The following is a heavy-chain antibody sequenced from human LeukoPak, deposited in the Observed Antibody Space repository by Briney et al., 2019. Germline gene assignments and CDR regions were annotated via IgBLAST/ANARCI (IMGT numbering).Heavy chain of an antibody. V-gene: IGHV4-39*01. Sequence: KPSENLSLNCTVSGGSISSSSYYWGWIRQPPGKGLEWIGSIYYSGSTYYNPSLKSRVTISVDTSKNQFSLKLSSVTAADTAVYYCAGGDCSSTSCYAPRDYWGQGTLVTVSS. CDR2: IYYSGST. J-gene: IGHJ4*02. CDR3: AGGDCSSTSCYAPRDY. D-gene: IGHD2-2*01. CDR1: GGSISSSSYY.